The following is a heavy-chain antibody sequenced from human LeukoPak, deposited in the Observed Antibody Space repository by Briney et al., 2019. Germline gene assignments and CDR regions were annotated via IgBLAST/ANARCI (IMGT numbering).Heavy chain of an antibody. Sequence: PSETLSLTCAVYGGSFSGYYWSWIRQPPGKGLEWIGYIYYSGSTNYNPSLKSRVTISVDTSKNQFSLKLSSVTAADTAVYYCARTGYCSSASCYTASRPYYYYYMDVWGKGTTVTVSS. D-gene: IGHD2-2*02. CDR1: GGSFSGYY. CDR3: ARTGYCSSASCYTASRPYYYYYMDV. J-gene: IGHJ6*03. V-gene: IGHV4-59*01. CDR2: IYYSGST.